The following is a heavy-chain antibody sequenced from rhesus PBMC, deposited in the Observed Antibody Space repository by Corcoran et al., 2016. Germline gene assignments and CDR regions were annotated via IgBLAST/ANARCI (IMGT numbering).Heavy chain of an antibody. D-gene: IGHD3-9*01. CDR3: ARRRIYFDY. V-gene: IGHV4-76*01. J-gene: IGHJ4*01. CDR1: GGSISSGYD. Sequence: QVQLQESGPGVVKPSETLSLTCAVSGGSISSGYDWRWIRQPPGKGLEWIGYIYDSSGRTNYNPSLNKRVTISQDASKNQFYLKLSSVTAADTSVYYCARRRIYFDYWGQGVLVTVSS. CDR2: IYDSSGRT.